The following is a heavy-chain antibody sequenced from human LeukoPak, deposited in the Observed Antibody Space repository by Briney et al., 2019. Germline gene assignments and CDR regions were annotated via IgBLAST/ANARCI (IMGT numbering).Heavy chain of an antibody. CDR1: GFTLDDYA. D-gene: IGHD6-19*01. Sequence: GGSLRLSCAASGFTLDDYAMHWVRQGPGKGLEWVAGISWNSDFIGYADSVKGRFTISRDNAKKSLCLQMNSLRVDDTALYYCASTAVTGYDGFDIWGQGTMVSVSS. CDR3: ASTAVTGYDGFDI. V-gene: IGHV3-9*01. J-gene: IGHJ3*02. CDR2: ISWNSDFI.